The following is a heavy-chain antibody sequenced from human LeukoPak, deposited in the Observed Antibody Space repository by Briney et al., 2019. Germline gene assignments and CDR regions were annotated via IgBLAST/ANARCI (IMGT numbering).Heavy chain of an antibody. Sequence: QSGGSLRLSCAVSGFTFSSYAMSWVRQAPGKGLEWVSAISGSGGSTYYADSVKGRFTISRDNSKNTLYLQMNSLRAEDTAVYYCAKVALPVLYYYYDMDVWGQGTTVTVSS. CDR2: ISGSGGST. V-gene: IGHV3-23*01. CDR1: GFTFSSYA. CDR3: AKVALPVLYYYYDMDV. J-gene: IGHJ6*02. D-gene: IGHD2-2*01.